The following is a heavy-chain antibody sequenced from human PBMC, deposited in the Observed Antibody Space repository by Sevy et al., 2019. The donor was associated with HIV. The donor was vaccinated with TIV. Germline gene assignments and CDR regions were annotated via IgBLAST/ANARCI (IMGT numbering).Heavy chain of an antibody. CDR2: IYYSGGT. Sequence: SETLSLTCLVPGGSIRRSTYYWGWIRQPPGKGLEWIGGIYYSGGTYYNPSLKPRVTISVDTSKNQFFLKLSSVTAADTALYYCARPMVKSTYDTFDTWGQGTMVTVSS. CDR1: GGSIRRSTYY. J-gene: IGHJ3*02. CDR3: ARPMVKSTYDTFDT. D-gene: IGHD2-21*01. V-gene: IGHV4-39*01.